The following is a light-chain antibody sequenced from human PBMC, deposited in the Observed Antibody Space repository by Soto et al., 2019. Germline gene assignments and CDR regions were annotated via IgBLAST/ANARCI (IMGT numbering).Light chain of an antibody. CDR1: QSLLHSNGKTF. CDR2: LGS. Sequence: DIVMTQSPLSLPVTPGEPASISCRSSQSLLHSNGKTFLDWYVQKSGQSPQVLIYLGSNRASGVPDRFSGSWSGTDFTLQISRVEAEDVGAYYCMQALQTPYTFGQGTKLEIK. CDR3: MQALQTPYT. V-gene: IGKV2-28*01. J-gene: IGKJ2*01.